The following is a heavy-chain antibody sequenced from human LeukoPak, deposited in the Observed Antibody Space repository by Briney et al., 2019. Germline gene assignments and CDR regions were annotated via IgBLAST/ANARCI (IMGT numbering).Heavy chain of an antibody. Sequence: GASVKVSCKASGYTFTGYYMHWVRQAPGQGLEWMGWIDPNSGGTNYAQKFQGRVTTTRDTSISTAYMELSRLRSDDTAVYYCARDAPEQQHGDYWGQGTLVTVSS. CDR1: GYTFTGYY. CDR3: ARDAPEQQHGDY. CDR2: IDPNSGGT. D-gene: IGHD6-13*01. V-gene: IGHV1-2*02. J-gene: IGHJ4*02.